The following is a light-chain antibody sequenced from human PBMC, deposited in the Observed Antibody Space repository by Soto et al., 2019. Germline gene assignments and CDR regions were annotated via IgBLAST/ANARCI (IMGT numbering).Light chain of an antibody. Sequence: QSVLTQPASVSGSPGQSITISCTGTSSDVGGYNYVSWYQHHPGKAPKLMIYEGSNRPSGVSNRFSGSKSGNTASLTLSGLQAEDEAEYYCSSYTSSSTLYVFGTGTKLTVL. CDR3: SSYTSSSTLYV. J-gene: IGLJ1*01. CDR1: SSDVGGYNY. V-gene: IGLV2-14*01. CDR2: EGS.